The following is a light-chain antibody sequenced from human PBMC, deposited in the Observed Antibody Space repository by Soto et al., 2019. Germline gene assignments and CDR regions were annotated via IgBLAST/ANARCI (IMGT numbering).Light chain of an antibody. CDR2: VTS. J-gene: IGKJ4*01. CDR1: QSVSSN. CDR3: QQYNKWPLN. V-gene: IGKV3-15*01. Sequence: EIVMTQSPATLSVSPGERATLSCRASQSVSSNLAWYQQKPGQAPRLLIYVTSTRATGIPARFSGSGSGTDFTLTISTLQSEDFAVYYCQQYNKWPLNFGGGTKVEIK.